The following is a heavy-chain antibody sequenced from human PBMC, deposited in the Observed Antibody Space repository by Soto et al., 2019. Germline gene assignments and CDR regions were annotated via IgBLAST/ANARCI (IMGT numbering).Heavy chain of an antibody. V-gene: IGHV1-46*01. Sequence: QVQLVQSGAEGKKPGSSVKLSCKASGYNFIAYYIYWVRQAPGQEPEWMGMINPSSGATNYAQKFQARVTVTRDKSTSTAYLELSSMRSEDAAVYYCAKYCGGDCRHFDAWGQGTLVTVSS. CDR1: GYNFIAYY. CDR3: AKYCGGDCRHFDA. J-gene: IGHJ4*02. D-gene: IGHD2-21*02. CDR2: INPSSGAT.